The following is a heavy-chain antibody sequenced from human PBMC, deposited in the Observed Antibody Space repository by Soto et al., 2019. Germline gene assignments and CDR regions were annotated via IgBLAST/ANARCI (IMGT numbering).Heavy chain of an antibody. Sequence: QVQLVESGGGVVQPGRSLRLSCAASGFTFSSYGMHWVRQAPGKGLEWVAVIWYDGSNKYYADSVKGRFTISRDYSNNTLYLQMTSLRAEDTAVYYCARASLYCSGGSCDQGNWFDPWGQGTLVTVAS. CDR1: GFTFSSYG. CDR2: IWYDGSNK. J-gene: IGHJ5*02. CDR3: ARASLYCSGGSCDQGNWFDP. V-gene: IGHV3-33*01. D-gene: IGHD2-15*01.